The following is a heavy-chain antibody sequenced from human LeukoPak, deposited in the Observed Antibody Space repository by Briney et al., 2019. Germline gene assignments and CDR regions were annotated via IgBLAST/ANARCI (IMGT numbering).Heavy chain of an antibody. J-gene: IGHJ4*02. Sequence: SETLSLTCAVYGGSFSGYYWTWIRQPPGKGLEWIEEIHYSGGINYNPSLKSRVTISADTSNNHFSLKMNSVTAADTAVYYCSRGTDAYKCGNSWGQGTLVTVSS. D-gene: IGHD5-24*01. CDR3: SRGTDAYKCGNS. CDR2: IHYSGGI. CDR1: GGSFSGYY. V-gene: IGHV4-34*01.